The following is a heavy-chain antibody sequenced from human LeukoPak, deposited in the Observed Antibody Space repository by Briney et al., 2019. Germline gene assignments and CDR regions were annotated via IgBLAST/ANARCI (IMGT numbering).Heavy chain of an antibody. Sequence: PGGSLRLSCAASGFTFSEYYMDWVRQAPGKGLEWVARTRNKANSQTTEYAASVKGRFTISRDDSKNSLYLQMNSLKTEDTAVYYCTSCAYDYRFFENWGQGTLVTVSS. CDR2: TRNKANSQTT. V-gene: IGHV3-72*01. D-gene: IGHD5-12*01. J-gene: IGHJ4*02. CDR1: GFTFSEYY. CDR3: TSCAYDYRFFEN.